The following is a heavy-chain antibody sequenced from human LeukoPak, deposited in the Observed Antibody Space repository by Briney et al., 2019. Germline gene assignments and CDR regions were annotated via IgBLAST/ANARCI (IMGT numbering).Heavy chain of an antibody. CDR1: GGSFSGYY. CDR3: ARDSLWGAFDI. CDR2: IYYSGST. J-gene: IGHJ3*02. V-gene: IGHV4-59*01. Sequence: SATLSLTCAVYGGSFSGYYWSWIRQPPGKGLEWIGYIYYSGSTNYNPSLKSRVTISVDTSKNQFSLKLSSVTAADTAVYYCARDSLWGAFDIWGQGTMVTVSS. D-gene: IGHD2/OR15-2a*01.